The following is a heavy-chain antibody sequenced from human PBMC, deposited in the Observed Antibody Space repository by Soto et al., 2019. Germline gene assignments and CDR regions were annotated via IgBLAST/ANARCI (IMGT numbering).Heavy chain of an antibody. D-gene: IGHD3-10*01. V-gene: IGHV3-33*01. CDR2: IWNDGSNE. CDR3: ASGSKDSYPGSRIFDF. Sequence: GGSLRLSCEGSGFPFRSYGIHWVRQAPGKGLEWLAIIWNDGSNEYYADSVKGRFTISRDNSKNTVYLQMSSLRAEDSAVYYCASGSKDSYPGSRIFDFWGRGTLVTVSS. CDR1: GFPFRSYG. J-gene: IGHJ4*02.